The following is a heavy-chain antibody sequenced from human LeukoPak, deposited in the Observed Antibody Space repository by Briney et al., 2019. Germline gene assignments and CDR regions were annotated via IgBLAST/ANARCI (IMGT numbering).Heavy chain of an antibody. CDR3: TTYTSGHY. Sequence: PGGSLRLSCAASGFRFSGSDTHWVRQASGKGLEWVGRITTKASNYATAYAASVKGRITVSRDDSKNTAYLQMNSLKTEDTAMYYCTTYTSGHYWGQGTLVTVSS. CDR1: GFRFSGSD. D-gene: IGHD1-26*01. V-gene: IGHV3-73*01. J-gene: IGHJ4*02. CDR2: ITTKASNYAT.